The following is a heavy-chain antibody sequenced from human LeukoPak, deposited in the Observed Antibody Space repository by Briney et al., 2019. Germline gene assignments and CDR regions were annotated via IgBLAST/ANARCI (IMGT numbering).Heavy chain of an antibody. D-gene: IGHD2-2*02. Sequence: ASVKVSCKASGYTFTSYYMHWVRQAPGQGLEWMGIINPSGGSTSYAQKFQGRVAMTRDTSISTAYMELSRLTSDDTALYYCAREGGYCSSSSCYTSDAFDIWGQGTLVTVSS. CDR3: AREGGYCSSSSCYTSDAFDI. V-gene: IGHV1-46*01. CDR2: INPSGGST. CDR1: GYTFTSYY. J-gene: IGHJ3*02.